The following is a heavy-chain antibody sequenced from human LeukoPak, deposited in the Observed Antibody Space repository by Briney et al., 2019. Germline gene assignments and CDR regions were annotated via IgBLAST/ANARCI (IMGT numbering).Heavy chain of an antibody. V-gene: IGHV3-23*01. Sequence: GGSLRLSCAASKFAFSSYAMSWVRQAPGKGLEWVSAISGGGGNTYYADSVKGRFTISRDNSKNTLYLQMNSLRAEDTAVYYCASGGYSYGYGYWGQGTLVTVSS. CDR2: ISGGGGNT. CDR3: ASGGYSYGYGY. CDR1: KFAFSSYA. D-gene: IGHD5-18*01. J-gene: IGHJ4*02.